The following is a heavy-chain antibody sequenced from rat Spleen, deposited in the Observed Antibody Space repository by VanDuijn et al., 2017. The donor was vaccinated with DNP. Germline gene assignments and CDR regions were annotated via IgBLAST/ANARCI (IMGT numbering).Heavy chain of an antibody. CDR2: INSEGST. J-gene: IGHJ2*01. CDR3: AIQLGVFDY. D-gene: IGHD5-1*01. CDR1: GLSITNNFK. V-gene: IGHV3-3*01. Sequence: EVLLQESGPGLVKPSQSLSLTCSVTGLSITNNFKWTWIRKFPGNKLEWMGYINSEGSTDYNPSLKSRVSITRDTSKNQFFLQINSVITEDTATYYCAIQLGVFDYWGQGVMVTVSS.